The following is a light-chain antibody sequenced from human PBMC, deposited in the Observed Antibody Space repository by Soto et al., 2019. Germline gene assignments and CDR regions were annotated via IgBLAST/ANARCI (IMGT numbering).Light chain of an antibody. J-gene: IGKJ2*01. Sequence: EIVLTQSPGTLSLSPGERATLSCRASQSVGSSYLAWYQQQPDQAPRLLIYGATTRAPGIPDRFSGSGSGTDFTLTINRLEPEDYAVYYCQQFDGSPETFSQGTKFDIK. CDR2: GAT. CDR3: QQFDGSPET. CDR1: QSVGSSY. V-gene: IGKV3-20*01.